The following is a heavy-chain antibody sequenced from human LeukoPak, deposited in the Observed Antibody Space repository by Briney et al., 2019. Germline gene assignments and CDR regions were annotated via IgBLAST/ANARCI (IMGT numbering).Heavy chain of an antibody. V-gene: IGHV4-34*01. J-gene: IGHJ4*02. D-gene: IGHD6-19*01. CDR3: ARMAGIAVAGTRDY. Sequence: SETLSLTCAVYGGSFSGYYWGWICQPPGKGLEWIGEINHSGNTNYNPSLKSRVTISVDTSKNQFSLKLSSVTAADTAVYYCARMAGIAVAGTRDYWGQGTLVTVSS. CDR1: GGSFSGYY. CDR2: INHSGNT.